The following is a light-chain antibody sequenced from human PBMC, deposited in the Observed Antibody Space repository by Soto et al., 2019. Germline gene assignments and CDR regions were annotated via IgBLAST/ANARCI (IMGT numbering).Light chain of an antibody. CDR3: QSYDSSLNGSYV. CDR2: GNS. CDR1: SSNIGAGYD. V-gene: IGLV1-40*01. J-gene: IGLJ1*01. Sequence: QPVLTQPPSVSGAPGQRVTISCTGSSSNIGAGYDVHWYQQLPGTAPKVVIYGNSNRPSGVPDRFSGSKSGASASLAITGLQAEDEADYYCQSYDSSLNGSYVFGTGTKLTVL.